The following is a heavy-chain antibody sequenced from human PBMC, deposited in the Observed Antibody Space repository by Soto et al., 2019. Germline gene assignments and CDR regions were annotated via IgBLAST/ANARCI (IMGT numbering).Heavy chain of an antibody. V-gene: IGHV4-4*07. CDR1: GASMNSYH. Sequence: SETLSLTCTVSGASMNSYHWSWIRQPAGKGLEWIGHTHSSGSTNYNPSLKSRVTMSVDTSKNQFSLRLMSLTAADTAVYYCARDQGVAAAGITWFDPWGQGSLVTVSS. J-gene: IGHJ5*02. CDR2: THSSGST. CDR3: ARDQGVAAAGITWFDP. D-gene: IGHD6-13*01.